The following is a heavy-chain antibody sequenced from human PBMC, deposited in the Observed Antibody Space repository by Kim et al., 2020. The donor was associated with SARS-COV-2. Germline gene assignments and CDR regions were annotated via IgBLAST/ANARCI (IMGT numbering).Heavy chain of an antibody. CDR3: VRDRMGGAFDM. Sequence: GGSLRLSCATSGFTFSAYDMNWVRQAPGKGLEWLSFITKSSTTKYYADSVEGRFTISRDNAKNSLFLQMNSLRDEDTALYYCVRDRMGGAFDMWGQGTM. D-gene: IGHD3-16*01. V-gene: IGHV3-48*02. CDR2: ITKSSTTK. J-gene: IGHJ3*02. CDR1: GFTFSAYD.